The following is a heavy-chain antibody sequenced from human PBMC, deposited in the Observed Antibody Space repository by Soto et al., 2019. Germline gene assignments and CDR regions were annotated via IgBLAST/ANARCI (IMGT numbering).Heavy chain of an antibody. J-gene: IGHJ4*02. CDR3: ARTRYYYDSSGYYYFDY. V-gene: IGHV1-69*13. D-gene: IGHD3-22*01. CDR1: GGTFSSYA. CDR2: IIPIFGTA. Sequence: SVKVSCKASGGTFSSYAISWVRQAPVQGLEWMGGIIPIFGTANYAQKFQGRVTITADESTSTAYMELSSLRSEDTAVYYCARTRYYYDSSGYYYFDYWGQGTLVTVSS.